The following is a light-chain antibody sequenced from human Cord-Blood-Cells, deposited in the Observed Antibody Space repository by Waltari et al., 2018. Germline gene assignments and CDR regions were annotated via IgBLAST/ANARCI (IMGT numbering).Light chain of an antibody. V-gene: IGKV3-20*01. CDR1: QSVSSSY. Sequence: EIVLTQSPGTLSSSPGERATLSCRASQSVSSSYLAWYQQTPGQAPRLLIYGASSRATGIPDRFSGSGSGTDVTLTISRLEPEDFAVYYCQQYGSSPLTFGGGTKVEIK. CDR2: GAS. CDR3: QQYGSSPLT. J-gene: IGKJ4*01.